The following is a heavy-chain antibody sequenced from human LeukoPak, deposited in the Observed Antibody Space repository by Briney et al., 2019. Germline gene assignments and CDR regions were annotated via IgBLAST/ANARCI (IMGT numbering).Heavy chain of an antibody. CDR1: GDSITSYF. D-gene: IGHD6-13*01. CDR2: IYYSGNS. CDR3: ARAGSWHNANFDY. J-gene: IGHJ4*02. Sequence: SETLSLTCTVSGDSITSYFWSWIRQPPGQGLEWIGFIYYSGNSNYHPSLRSRVTMSVDTPKNQFSLNLRFVTAADTAVYYCARAGSWHNANFDYWGQGILVTVSS. V-gene: IGHV4-59*01.